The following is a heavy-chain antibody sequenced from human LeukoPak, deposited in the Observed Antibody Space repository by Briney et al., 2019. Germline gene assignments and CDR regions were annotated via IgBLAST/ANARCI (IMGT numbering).Heavy chain of an antibody. J-gene: IGHJ4*02. V-gene: IGHV4-59*08. Sequence: SETLSLTCTVSGGSISSCYWSWIRQPAGKGLEWIGYIYYSGSTNYNPSLKSRVTISVDTSKNQFSLKLSSVTAADTAVYYCASGIAAAGTSLDYWGQGTLVTVSS. CDR2: IYYSGST. D-gene: IGHD6-13*01. CDR3: ASGIAAAGTSLDY. CDR1: GGSISSCY.